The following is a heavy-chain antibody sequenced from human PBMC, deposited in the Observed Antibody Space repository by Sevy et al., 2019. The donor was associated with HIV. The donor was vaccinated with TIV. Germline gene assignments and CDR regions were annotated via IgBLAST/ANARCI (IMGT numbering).Heavy chain of an antibody. Sequence: GGSLRLSCAASGFTFSSYAMSWVRQAPGKGLEWVSAISGSGGSTYYADSVKGRFTIPRDNSKNTLYLQMNSLRAEDTAVYYCAKDIVVVPAAMRRYYYYGMDVWGQGTTVTVFS. CDR3: AKDIVVVPAAMRRYYYYGMDV. D-gene: IGHD2-2*01. CDR1: GFTFSSYA. J-gene: IGHJ6*02. CDR2: ISGSGGST. V-gene: IGHV3-23*01.